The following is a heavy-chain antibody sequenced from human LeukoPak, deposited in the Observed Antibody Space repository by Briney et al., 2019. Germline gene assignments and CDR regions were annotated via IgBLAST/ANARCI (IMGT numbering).Heavy chain of an antibody. V-gene: IGHV4-30-2*01. CDR1: GGSISSGGYY. CDR2: IYHSGST. CDR3: ARETDYYDS. D-gene: IGHD3-22*01. J-gene: IGHJ4*02. Sequence: PSETLSLTCIVSGGSISSGGYYWSWIRLPPGKGLEWIGYIYHSGSTYYNPSLKSRVTISVDRSKNQFSLKLSSVTAADTAVYYCARETDYYDSWGQGTLVTVSS.